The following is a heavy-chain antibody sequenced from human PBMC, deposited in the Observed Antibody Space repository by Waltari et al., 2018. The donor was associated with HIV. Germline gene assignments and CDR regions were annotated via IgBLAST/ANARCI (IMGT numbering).Heavy chain of an antibody. CDR3: ARGYYDSSGYPRPYGMDV. CDR2: IYSGGST. J-gene: IGHJ6*02. D-gene: IGHD3-22*01. Sequence: EVQLVESGGGLIQPGGSLRLSCAASGFTVSSNYMSWVRQAPGKGLEWVSVIYSGGSTYYADSVKGRFTISRDNSKNTLYLQMNSLRAEDTAVYYCARGYYDSSGYPRPYGMDVWGQGTTVTVSS. CDR1: GFTVSSNY. V-gene: IGHV3-53*01.